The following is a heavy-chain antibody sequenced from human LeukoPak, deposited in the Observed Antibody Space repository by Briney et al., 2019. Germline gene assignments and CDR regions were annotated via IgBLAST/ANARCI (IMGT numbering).Heavy chain of an antibody. CDR2: ISGSGGST. CDR3: AKDQAWVVPASNWFDP. Sequence: PGGSLRLSCAASGFTFSSYAMSWVRQAPGKGLEWVSAISGSGGSTYYADSVKGRFTISRDNSKNTLYLQMNSLRAEDTAVYCCAKDQAWVVPASNWFDPWGQGTLVTVSS. CDR1: GFTFSSYA. V-gene: IGHV3-23*01. D-gene: IGHD2-2*01. J-gene: IGHJ5*02.